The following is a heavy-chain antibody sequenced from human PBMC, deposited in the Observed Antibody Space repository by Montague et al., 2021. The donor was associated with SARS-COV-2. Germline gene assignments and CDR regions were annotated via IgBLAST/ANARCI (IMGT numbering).Heavy chain of an antibody. CDR2: VSSSGST. V-gene: IGHV4-4*07. D-gene: IGHD4-23*01. Sequence: SETLSLTCTVSGDSITYFYWSWIRQPAGKGLEWIGRVSSSGSTNXNPPLRSRVSMSVGTSKSQFSLTLSSVTAADTAVYYCSRDVVTHLGTFDYWGRGTLVTVSS. J-gene: IGHJ4*02. CDR1: GDSITYFY. CDR3: SRDVVTHLGTFDY.